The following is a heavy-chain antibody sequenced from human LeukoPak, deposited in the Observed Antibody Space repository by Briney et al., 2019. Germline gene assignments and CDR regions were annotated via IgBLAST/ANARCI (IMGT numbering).Heavy chain of an antibody. V-gene: IGHV4-61*08. CDR2: IYYSGST. D-gene: IGHD2-2*01. J-gene: IGHJ6*03. Sequence: PSQTLSLTCTVSGGSISSGGYYWSWIRQPPGKGLEWIGYIYYSGSTNYNPSLKSRVTISVDTSKNQFSLKLSSVTAADTAVYYCARVDKYGRPAARRTYYYYYMDVWGKGTTVTVSS. CDR1: GGSISSGGYY. CDR3: ARVDKYGRPAARRTYYYYYMDV.